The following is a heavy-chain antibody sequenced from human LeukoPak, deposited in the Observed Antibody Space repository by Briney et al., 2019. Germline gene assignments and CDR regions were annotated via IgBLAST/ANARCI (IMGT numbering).Heavy chain of an antibody. CDR1: GYTFTGYY. Sequence: ASVKVSCKASGYTFTGYYMHWVRQAPGQGLEWMGWINLNSGGTNYAQKFQGRVTMTRDTSITTAYMELSRLSSDDTAVYYCARHPGKVTNDWYFDLWGRGTLVTVSS. D-gene: IGHD4-23*01. V-gene: IGHV1-2*02. CDR2: INLNSGGT. CDR3: ARHPGKVTNDWYFDL. J-gene: IGHJ2*01.